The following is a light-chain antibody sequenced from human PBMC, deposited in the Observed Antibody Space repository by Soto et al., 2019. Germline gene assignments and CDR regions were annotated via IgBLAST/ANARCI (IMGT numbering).Light chain of an antibody. CDR1: QSISDT. CDR3: QQYNNWPRAT. CDR2: RAS. J-gene: IGKJ4*01. V-gene: IGKV3-15*01. Sequence: EIVMTQSPATLSVSPGDRATLSCRASQSISDTLAWYQQKPGQAPRLLMFRASIRATGFPARFSGSGSGTEFNITISSLQSEDSAIYYCQQYNNWPRATFGGGTKVDNK.